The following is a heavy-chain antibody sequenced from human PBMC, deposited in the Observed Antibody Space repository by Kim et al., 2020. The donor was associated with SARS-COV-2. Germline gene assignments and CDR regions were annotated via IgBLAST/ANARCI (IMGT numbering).Heavy chain of an antibody. Sequence: SETLSLTCAVYGGSFSGYKWNWIRQSPGKGLEWIGEIHPSGSTNYNPSLKSRVTMSVDMSRSQFSLKVISVTAADTAVYYCARGRKSGSSWYYYYYGMGVWGQGTTVTVSS. J-gene: IGHJ6*02. V-gene: IGHV4-34*01. CDR3: ARGRKSGSSWYYYYYGMGV. CDR1: GGSFSGYK. D-gene: IGHD6-13*01. CDR2: IHPSGST.